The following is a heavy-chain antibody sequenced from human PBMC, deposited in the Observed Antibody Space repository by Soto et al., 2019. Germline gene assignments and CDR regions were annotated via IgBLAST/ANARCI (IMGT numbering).Heavy chain of an antibody. CDR3: ARYRREAVAGYTLDN. V-gene: IGHV4-59*01. Sequence: SETLSLSCTVSGGSISSNYWTWIRQPPGKGLEWIGYVYNSGSTNYNPSLKSRVTISEDTSKSQFSLKVNSMTAADTAVYYCARYRREAVAGYTLDNWGQGILVTVSS. J-gene: IGHJ4*02. D-gene: IGHD6-13*01. CDR2: VYNSGST. CDR1: GGSISSNY.